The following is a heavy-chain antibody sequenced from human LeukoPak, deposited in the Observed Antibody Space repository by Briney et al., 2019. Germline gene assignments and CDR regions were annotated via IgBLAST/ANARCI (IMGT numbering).Heavy chain of an antibody. CDR3: ARVGYSYGY. V-gene: IGHV4-34*01. J-gene: IGHJ4*02. Sequence: SETLSLTCAVYGGSFSGYYWSWIRQPPGKGLEWIGEINHSGSTNYSPSIKSRVTISVDTSKNKFSLKLSSVTAADTAVYYGARVGYSYGYWGQGTLVTVSS. D-gene: IGHD5-18*01. CDR2: INHSGST. CDR1: GGSFSGYY.